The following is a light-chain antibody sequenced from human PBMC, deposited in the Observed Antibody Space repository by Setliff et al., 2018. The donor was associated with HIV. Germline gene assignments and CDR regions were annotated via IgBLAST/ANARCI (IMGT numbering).Light chain of an antibody. Sequence: HSALTQPASVSGSPGQTITISCTGTSSDVDTLDFVSWYQQHPDKAPKLLIYEVTSRPSGISNRFSGSKSGNTASLTISGLHEEDEGDYYCATYTARLGLVFGTGTKGTVL. CDR3: ATYTARLGLV. J-gene: IGLJ1*01. CDR2: EVT. CDR1: SSDVDTLDF. V-gene: IGLV2-14*01.